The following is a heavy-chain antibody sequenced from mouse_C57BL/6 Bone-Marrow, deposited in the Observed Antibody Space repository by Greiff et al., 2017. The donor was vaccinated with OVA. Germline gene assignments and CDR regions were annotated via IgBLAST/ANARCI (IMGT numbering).Heavy chain of an antibody. J-gene: IGHJ4*01. Sequence: VQLQQPGAELVKPGASVKLSCKASGYTFTSYWMQWVKQRPGQGLEWIGEIDPSDSYTNYNQKFKGKATLTVDTFSSTAYMQLSSLTSEDSAVYYCAREDYPYAMDYWGQGTSVTVSS. D-gene: IGHD2-4*01. V-gene: IGHV1-50*01. CDR2: IDPSDSYT. CDR3: AREDYPYAMDY. CDR1: GYTFTSYW.